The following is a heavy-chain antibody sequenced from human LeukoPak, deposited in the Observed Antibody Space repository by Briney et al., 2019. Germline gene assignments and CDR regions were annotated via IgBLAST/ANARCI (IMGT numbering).Heavy chain of an antibody. Sequence: SETLSLTCTVSGGSISSGGYYWSWVRQPPGKGLEWIGYIYHSGSTYYNPSLKSRVTISVDTSKNQFSLKLSSVTAADTAVYYCARGGYSYDVVDYWGQGTLVAVSS. V-gene: IGHV4-30-2*01. CDR2: IYHSGST. CDR3: ARGGYSYDVVDY. CDR1: GGSISSGGYY. D-gene: IGHD5-18*01. J-gene: IGHJ4*02.